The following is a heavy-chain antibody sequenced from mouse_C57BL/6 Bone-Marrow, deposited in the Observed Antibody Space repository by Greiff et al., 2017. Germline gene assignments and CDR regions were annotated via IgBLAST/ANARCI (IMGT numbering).Heavy chain of an antibody. D-gene: IGHD1-1*01. J-gene: IGHJ3*01. CDR2: ISSGSSTI. V-gene: IGHV5-17*01. CDR3: ARNYGSSSFAD. Sequence: EVQLVESGGGLVKPGGSLKLSCAAPGFTFSDYGMHWVRQAPEKGLEWVAYISSGSSTIYYADTVKGRFTISRDNSKNTLFLQMTSLRSEDTAMYYCARNYGSSSFADWGQGTLVTVSA. CDR1: GFTFSDYG.